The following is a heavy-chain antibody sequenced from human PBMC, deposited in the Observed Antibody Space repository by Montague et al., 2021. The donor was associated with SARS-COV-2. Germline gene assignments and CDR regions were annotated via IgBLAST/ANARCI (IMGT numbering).Heavy chain of an antibody. CDR1: GGSISGSSSY. D-gene: IGHD3-22*01. CDR2: IYYSGST. V-gene: IGHV4-39*07. Sequence: SETLSLTCTVSGGSISGSSSYWGWIRQPPGMGLEWIGSIYYSGSTYYNPSLKSRITISVDTSKNQFSLRLTSVTAADTAVYYCARDIRIPMLIVIQGYGMDVWGQGTTVTVSS. J-gene: IGHJ6*02. CDR3: ARDIRIPMLIVIQGYGMDV.